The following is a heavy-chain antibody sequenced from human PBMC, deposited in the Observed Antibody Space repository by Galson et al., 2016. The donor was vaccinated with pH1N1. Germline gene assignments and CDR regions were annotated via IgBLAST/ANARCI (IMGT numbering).Heavy chain of an antibody. CDR1: EFSEFSFSNYC. Sequence: SLRLSCAASEFSEFSFSNYCLNWVRQAPGKGLEWIASISSSSIHIKYADSVKGRFTISRDNGKFSVYLQMNNLRDYDTAVYYCARAPYSTGWYPEFDFWGPGTLVTVSS. CDR2: ISSSSIHI. D-gene: IGHD6-19*01. CDR3: ARAPYSTGWYPEFDF. J-gene: IGHJ4*02. V-gene: IGHV3-21*01.